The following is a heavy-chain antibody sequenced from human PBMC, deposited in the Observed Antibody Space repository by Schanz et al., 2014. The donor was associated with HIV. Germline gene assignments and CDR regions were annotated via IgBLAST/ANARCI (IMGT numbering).Heavy chain of an antibody. Sequence: QVQLVQSGPEVRKPGASVKVSCETSGYTFSDYDINWVRQAPGQGLEWMGWVNPESGNTGMADTFLGRLSLTRFTSTGTAYMELDSLRSEDTAISYCVRAASFHFDKEGYYRNWYFDFWGRGTLVAVSS. CDR1: GYTFSDYD. J-gene: IGHJ2*01. CDR2: VNPESGNT. V-gene: IGHV1-8*02. D-gene: IGHD1-26*01. CDR3: VRAASFHFDKEGYYRNWYFDF.